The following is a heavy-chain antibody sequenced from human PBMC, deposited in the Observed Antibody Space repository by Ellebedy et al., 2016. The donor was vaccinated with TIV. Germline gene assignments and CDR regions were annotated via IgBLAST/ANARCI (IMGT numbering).Heavy chain of an antibody. CDR3: SRGGHYSDSLFDS. V-gene: IGHV3-74*01. D-gene: IGHD3-22*01. CDR1: GFTFSSYW. CDR2: INADGRSR. Sequence: GGSLRLSXAASGFTFSSYWMHWVRQAPGKGPVWVSRINADGRSRSYADSVKGRFTISRDNADNTLYLQMNSLRGDDTAVYYCSRGGHYSDSLFDSWGRGTLVTVSS. J-gene: IGHJ4*02.